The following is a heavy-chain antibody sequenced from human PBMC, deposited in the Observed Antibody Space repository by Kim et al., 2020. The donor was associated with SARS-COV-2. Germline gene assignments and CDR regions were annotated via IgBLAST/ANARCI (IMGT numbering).Heavy chain of an antibody. J-gene: IGHJ3*02. CDR1: GFTFSNAW. Sequence: GGSLRLSCAASGFTFSNAWMSWVRQAPGKGLEWVGRIKSKTDGGTTDYAAPVKGRFTISRDDSKNTLYLQMNSLKTEDTAVYYCTTEAIVPARWDPTAFDIWGQGTMVTVSS. CDR2: IKSKTDGGTT. V-gene: IGHV3-15*01. CDR3: TTEAIVPARWDPTAFDI. D-gene: IGHD2-2*01.